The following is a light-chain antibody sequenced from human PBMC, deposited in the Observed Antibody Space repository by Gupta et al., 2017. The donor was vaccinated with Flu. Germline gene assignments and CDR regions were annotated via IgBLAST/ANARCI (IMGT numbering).Light chain of an antibody. Sequence: VLPQPPSASGTPGQRVTISCSGGSSNIGRNTVNWYQQLPGTAPKLLIYSNYLRPSGVPDRFSGSKSGTSASLAISGIQSEDEADYYCAAWDDSLNVLLGGGTKLTVL. J-gene: IGLJ3*02. V-gene: IGLV1-44*01. CDR3: AAWDDSLNVL. CDR1: SSNIGRNT. CDR2: SNY.